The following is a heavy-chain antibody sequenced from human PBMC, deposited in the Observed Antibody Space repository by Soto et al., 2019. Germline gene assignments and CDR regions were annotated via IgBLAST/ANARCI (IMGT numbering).Heavy chain of an antibody. Sequence: GESLKISCAASGFTFSSYSMNWVRQAPGKGLEWVSSISSSSSYIYYADSVKGRFTISRDNAKNSLYLQMNSLRAEDTAVYYCARDQVAAAGNWFDPWGQGTLVTVSS. CDR3: ARDQVAAAGNWFDP. CDR1: GFTFSSYS. D-gene: IGHD6-13*01. CDR2: ISSSSSYI. V-gene: IGHV3-21*01. J-gene: IGHJ5*02.